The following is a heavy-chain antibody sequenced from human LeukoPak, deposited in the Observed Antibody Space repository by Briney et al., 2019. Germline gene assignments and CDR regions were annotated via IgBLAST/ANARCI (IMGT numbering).Heavy chain of an antibody. Sequence: ASVKVSCKASGGTFSSYAISWVRQAPGHGLEWMGGIIPIFGTANYAQKFQGRVTITADESTSTAYMELSSLRYEDTAVYYCAVLWFGEVLVRQYWFDPWGQGTLVTVSS. J-gene: IGHJ5*02. CDR1: GGTFSSYA. CDR2: IIPIFGTA. CDR3: AVLWFGEVLVRQYWFDP. V-gene: IGHV1-69*13. D-gene: IGHD3-10*01.